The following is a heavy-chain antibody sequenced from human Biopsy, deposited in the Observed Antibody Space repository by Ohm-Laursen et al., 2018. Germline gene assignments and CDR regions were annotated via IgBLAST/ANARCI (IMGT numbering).Heavy chain of an antibody. CDR2: IYPGDSDT. J-gene: IGHJ4*02. CDR3: ARRDTKSLLR. CDR1: EYIFTTYW. D-gene: IGHD5-12*01. V-gene: IGHV5-51*01. Sequence: GESLKISCKGSEYIFTTYWIAWVRQMPGKGLELMGVIYPGDSDTTYSPSFQGQVTISADKSTAYLQWSSLKASDTAMYYCARRDTKSLLRWGQGTLVTVSS.